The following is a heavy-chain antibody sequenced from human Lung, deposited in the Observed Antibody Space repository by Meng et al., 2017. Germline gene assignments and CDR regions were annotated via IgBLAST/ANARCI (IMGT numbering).Heavy chain of an antibody. CDR2: INHGGST. CDR1: GGSISGSY. D-gene: IGHD3-10*01. V-gene: IGHV4-34*01. J-gene: IGHJ4*02. CDR3: ARERHSTIIRGVIDF. Sequence: QGQLQQWGAGLLGPSENLSLTRAVYGGSISGSYWSWIRQSPAKGLEWIGKINHGGSTNYTPSLESRVTISVDTPKNQFSLRLTSMTVADTAVYYCARERHSTIIRGVIDFWGQGALVTVSS.